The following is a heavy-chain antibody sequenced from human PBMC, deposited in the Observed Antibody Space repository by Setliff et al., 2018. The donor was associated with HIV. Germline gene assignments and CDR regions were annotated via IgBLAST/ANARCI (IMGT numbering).Heavy chain of an antibody. CDR2: IYTSGST. V-gene: IGHV4-61*09. Sequence: SETLSLTCTVSGGSISSGSYYWSWIRQPAGKGLEWIGHIYTSGSTNYNPSLKSRVTISADTSENQFSLKLRSVTAADTAVYYCALGMVRENYFDSWGQGTLVTVSS. D-gene: IGHD3-10*01. CDR1: GGSISSGSYY. J-gene: IGHJ4*02. CDR3: ALGMVRENYFDS.